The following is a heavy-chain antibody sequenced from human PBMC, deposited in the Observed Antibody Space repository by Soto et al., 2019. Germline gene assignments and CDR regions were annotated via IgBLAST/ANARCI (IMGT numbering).Heavy chain of an antibody. CDR1: GYTFTGYY. J-gene: IGHJ6*02. CDR3: ARDWYYYDSSGSIDDYYYYYYGMDV. CDR2: INPNSGGT. V-gene: IGHV1-2*02. Sequence: ASVKVSCKASGYTFTGYYMHWVRQAPGQGLEWMGWINPNSGGTNYAQKFQGRVTMTRDTSISTAYMELSRLRSDDTAVYYCARDWYYYDSSGSIDDYYYYYYGMDVWGQGTTVTVYS. D-gene: IGHD3-22*01.